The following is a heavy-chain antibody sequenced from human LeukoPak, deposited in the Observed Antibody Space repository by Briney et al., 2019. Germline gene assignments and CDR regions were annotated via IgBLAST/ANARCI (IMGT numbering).Heavy chain of an antibody. CDR3: ARGRGPAYTAMVWNWFDP. V-gene: IGHV1-69*06. J-gene: IGHJ5*02. CDR2: IIPIFGTA. Sequence: ASVKVSCKASGGTFSSYAISWVRQAPGQGLEWMGGIIPIFGTANYAQKFQGRVTITADKSTSTAYMELSSLRSEDTAVYYCARGRGPAYTAMVWNWFDPWGQGTLVTVSS. CDR1: GGTFSSYA. D-gene: IGHD5-18*01.